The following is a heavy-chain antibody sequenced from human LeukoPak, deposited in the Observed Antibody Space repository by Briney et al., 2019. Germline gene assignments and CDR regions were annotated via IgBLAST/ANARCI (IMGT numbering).Heavy chain of an antibody. CDR2: IRYDGSNK. CDR1: GFTFSSYG. CDR3: AKDRRGYCSSTSCYLGY. D-gene: IGHD2-2*01. Sequence: GGSLRLSCAASGFTFSSYGMHWVRQAPGKGLEWVAFIRYDGSNKYYADSVKGRFTISRDNSKNTLYLQMNSLRAEDTAVYYCAKDRRGYCSSTSCYLGYWGQGTLVTVSS. V-gene: IGHV3-30*02. J-gene: IGHJ4*02.